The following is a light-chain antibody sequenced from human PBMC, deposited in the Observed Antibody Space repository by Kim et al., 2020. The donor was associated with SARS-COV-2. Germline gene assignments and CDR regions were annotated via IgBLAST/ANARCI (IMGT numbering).Light chain of an antibody. J-gene: IGLJ3*02. CDR1: SGSIGSNY. Sequence: NFMLTQPHSVSESPGKTVTISCTRSSGSIGSNYVQWYQQRPGSVPTLVMYEDNKRPSGVPDRFSGSIDSSSNSATLTISRLKTEDEADYYCQSYDDNTYWVFGGGTQLTVL. CDR2: EDN. CDR3: QSYDDNTYWV. V-gene: IGLV6-57*04.